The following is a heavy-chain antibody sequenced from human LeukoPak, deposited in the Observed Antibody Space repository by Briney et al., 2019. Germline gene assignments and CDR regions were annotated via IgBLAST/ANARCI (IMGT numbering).Heavy chain of an antibody. CDR1: GGTFSSYA. J-gene: IGHJ5*02. CDR3: ARDPPSWVRGVILPQSYWFDP. D-gene: IGHD3-10*01. CDR2: IIPILGIA. V-gene: IGHV1-69*04. Sequence: GASVKVSCKASGGTFSSYAISWVRQAPGQGLEWMGRIIPILGIANYAQKFQGRVTITADKSTSTAYMELSSLRSEDTAVYYCARDPPSWVRGVILPQSYWFDPWGQGTLVTVSS.